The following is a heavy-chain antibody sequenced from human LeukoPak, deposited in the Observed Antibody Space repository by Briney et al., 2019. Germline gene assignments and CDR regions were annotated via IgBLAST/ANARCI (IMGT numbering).Heavy chain of an antibody. Sequence: GGTLRLSCAASGFTFSRYWMSWVRQAPGKGLEWVADINEDGSEEHYVDSVRGRFTISRDNPKNTLYLQMNSLRAEDTAVYFCAKRGVVIRVILVGFHKEAYYFDSWGQGALVT. CDR1: GFTFSRYW. D-gene: IGHD3-22*01. CDR2: INEDGSEE. J-gene: IGHJ4*02. CDR3: AKRGVVIRVILVGFHKEAYYFDS. V-gene: IGHV3-7*03.